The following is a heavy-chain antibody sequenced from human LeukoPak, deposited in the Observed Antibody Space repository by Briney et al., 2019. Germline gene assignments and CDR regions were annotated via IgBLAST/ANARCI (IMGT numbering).Heavy chain of an antibody. CDR3: AAPPSYQLLTPVGLDY. CDR2: IVVGSGNT. J-gene: IGHJ4*02. V-gene: IGHV1-58*01. D-gene: IGHD2-2*01. Sequence: SVKVSCKASGFTFTSSAVQCVRQARGQRLEWIGWIVVGSGNTNYAQKFQERVTITRDMSTSTAYMELSSLRSEDTAVYYCAAPPSYQLLTPVGLDYWGQGTLVTVSS. CDR1: GFTFTSSA.